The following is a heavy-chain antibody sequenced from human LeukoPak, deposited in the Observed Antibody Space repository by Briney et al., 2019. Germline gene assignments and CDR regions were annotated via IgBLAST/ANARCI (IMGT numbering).Heavy chain of an antibody. CDR3: ARAYGSGSYTLLFFDY. CDR1: GYTFTSYY. J-gene: IGHJ4*02. CDR2: INPSGDGT. V-gene: IGHV1-46*01. D-gene: IGHD3-10*01. Sequence: ASVKVSCKASGYTFTSYYMHWVRQAPGQGLEWMGIINPSGDGTSYAQKFQGRVTMTRDTSTSTVYMELSSLRSEDTAVYYCARAYGSGSYTLLFFDYWGQGTLVTVSS.